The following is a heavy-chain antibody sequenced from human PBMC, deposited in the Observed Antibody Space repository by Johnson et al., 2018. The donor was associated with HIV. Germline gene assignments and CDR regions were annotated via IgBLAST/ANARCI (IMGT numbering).Heavy chain of an antibody. Sequence: VQVVESGGGVVQPGRSLRLSCAASGFTFSSYAMHWVRQAPGQGLEWVAVLSYDGSTYYADSVKGRFTISRDNAKNSLYLQMNSLTPEDTALYYCARAVTTASGDAFDIWGQGTMVTVSS. V-gene: IGHV3-30-3*01. D-gene: IGHD4-17*01. CDR3: ARAVTTASGDAFDI. CDR2: LSYDGST. CDR1: GFTFSSYA. J-gene: IGHJ3*02.